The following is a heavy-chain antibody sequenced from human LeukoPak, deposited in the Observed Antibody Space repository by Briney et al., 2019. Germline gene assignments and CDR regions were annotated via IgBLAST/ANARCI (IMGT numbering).Heavy chain of an antibody. Sequence: GGSLRLSCAASGFTFSSYNMNWVRQAPGKGLEWVSSISSSSSYIYYADSVKGRFTISRDNAKNSLYLQMNSPRAEDTAVYYCARAPRYCSGGSCWYYFDYWGQGTLVTVSS. CDR3: ARAPRYCSGGSCWYYFDY. CDR1: GFTFSSYN. CDR2: ISSSSSYI. D-gene: IGHD2-15*01. J-gene: IGHJ4*02. V-gene: IGHV3-21*01.